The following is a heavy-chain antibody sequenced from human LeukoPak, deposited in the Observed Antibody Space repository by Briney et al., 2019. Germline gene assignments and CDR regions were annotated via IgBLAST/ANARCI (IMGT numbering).Heavy chain of an antibody. J-gene: IGHJ6*02. CDR2: ISYDGSNK. CDR1: GFTFSSYG. V-gene: IGHV3-30*18. Sequence: PGRSLRLSCAASGFTFSSYGMHWVRQAPGKGLEWVAVISYDGSNKYYADSVKGRFTISRDNSKNALYLQMNSLRAEDTAVYYCAKEKGEEGPGSNPYYYYYGMDVWGQGTTVTVSS. CDR3: AKEKGEEGPGSNPYYYYYGMDV. D-gene: IGHD3-16*01.